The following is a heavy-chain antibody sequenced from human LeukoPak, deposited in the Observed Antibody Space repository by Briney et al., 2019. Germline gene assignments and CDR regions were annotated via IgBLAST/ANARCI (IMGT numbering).Heavy chain of an antibody. CDR1: GFTFSSYS. Sequence: PGGSLRLSCAASGFTFSSYSMNWVRQAPGKGLEWVSYIRSSSSTIYYADSVKGRFTISRDNAKNSLYLQMNSLRAEDTAVYYCARDGSGRVPEMSAPDYWGRGTLVTVSS. D-gene: IGHD3-10*01. CDR3: ARDGSGRVPEMSAPDY. V-gene: IGHV3-48*01. J-gene: IGHJ4*02. CDR2: IRSSSSTI.